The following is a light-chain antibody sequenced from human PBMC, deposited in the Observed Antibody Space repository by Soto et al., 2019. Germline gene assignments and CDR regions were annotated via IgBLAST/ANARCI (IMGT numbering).Light chain of an antibody. V-gene: IGKV3-11*01. J-gene: IGKJ5*01. CDR2: DAS. CDR1: QSVSTY. Sequence: EIVLTQSPATLSLSPGERATLSCRASQSVSTYLAWYQQRPGQAPRLLIYDASYRATDIPPRFSGSGSGTDFTLTISSLESEEFAVYYCQQRRSWPPTITFGQGTRLDIK. CDR3: QQRRSWPPTIT.